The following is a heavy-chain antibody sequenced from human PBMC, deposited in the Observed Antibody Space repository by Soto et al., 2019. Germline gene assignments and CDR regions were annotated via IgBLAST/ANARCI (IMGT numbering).Heavy chain of an antibody. CDR1: GFTFDDYA. D-gene: IGHD5-18*01. CDR2: ISWNSGNI. J-gene: IGHJ4*02. Sequence: PGGSLRLSCAASGFTFDDYAMHWVRQVLGKGLEWVSSISWNSGNIGYADSVKGQFTTSRDNAKNPLYLQMNILRPEDTALYYCVRSKGGYSYGTPFDYWGQGT. V-gene: IGHV3-9*01. CDR3: VRSKGGYSYGTPFDY.